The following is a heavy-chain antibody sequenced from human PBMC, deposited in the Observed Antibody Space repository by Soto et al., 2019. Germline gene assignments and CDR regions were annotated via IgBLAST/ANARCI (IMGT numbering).Heavy chain of an antibody. D-gene: IGHD4-17*01. Sequence: QVQLVESGGGVVQPGRSLRLSCAASGFTFSSYAMHWVRQAPGKGLEWVAVISYDGSNKYYADSVKGRFTISRDNSKNTLYLQMNSLRAEDTAVYYCARASGGDYGDYWGQGTLVTVSS. V-gene: IGHV3-30-3*01. CDR3: ARASGGDYGDY. CDR2: ISYDGSNK. CDR1: GFTFSSYA. J-gene: IGHJ4*02.